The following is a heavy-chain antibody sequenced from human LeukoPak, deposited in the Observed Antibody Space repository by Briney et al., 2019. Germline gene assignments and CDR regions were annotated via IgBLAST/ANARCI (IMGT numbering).Heavy chain of an antibody. CDR1: GGSISSYY. CDR2: IYYSGST. V-gene: IGHV4-59*08. Sequence: SETLSLTCTVSGGSISSYYWSWLRQPPGKGLEWIGYIYYSGSTNYNPSLKSRVTISVDTPKNQFSLKLSSVTAADTAVYYCARLPTYYYDSSGYYYVSGYFDYWGQGTLVTVSS. J-gene: IGHJ4*02. D-gene: IGHD3-22*01. CDR3: ARLPTYYYDSSGYYYVSGYFDY.